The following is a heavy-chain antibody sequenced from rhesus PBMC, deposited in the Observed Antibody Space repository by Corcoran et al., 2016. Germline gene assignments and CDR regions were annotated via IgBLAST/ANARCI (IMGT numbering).Heavy chain of an antibody. CDR3: ARDRTGVISKRAFDY. Sequence: QLQLQESGPGLVKPSETLSLTCAVSGGSVSSNYWSWIRQPPGKGLEWIGRISGSVGSTDYNPSLKSRVTISTDTAKNQFSLKLSSVTAADTAVYYCARDRTGVISKRAFDYWGQGVLVTVSS. D-gene: IGHD3-34*01. CDR2: ISGSVGST. V-gene: IGHV4-173*01. CDR1: GGSVSSNY. J-gene: IGHJ4*01.